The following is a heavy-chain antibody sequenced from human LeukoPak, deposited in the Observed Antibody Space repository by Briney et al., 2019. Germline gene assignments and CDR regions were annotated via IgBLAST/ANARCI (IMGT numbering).Heavy chain of an antibody. Sequence: GGSLRLSCVASGFPFSSYWMTWVRQAPGKGLEWVVNIKQDGSKKSYVDSVKGRFTISRDNAKNSLYLQMNCLRAEDTAIYYCTRVGYIDEGIDYWGQGTLVTVSS. V-gene: IGHV3-7*04. D-gene: IGHD5-24*01. J-gene: IGHJ4*02. CDR3: TRVGYIDEGIDY. CDR1: GFPFSSYW. CDR2: IKQDGSKK.